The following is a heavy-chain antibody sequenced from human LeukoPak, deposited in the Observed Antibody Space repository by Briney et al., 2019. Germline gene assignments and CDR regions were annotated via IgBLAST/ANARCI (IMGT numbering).Heavy chain of an antibody. CDR3: AKDLGIEWLAHSFDY. J-gene: IGHJ4*02. D-gene: IGHD6-19*01. Sequence: GRSLRLSCAASGFTFSSYGMHWVRQAPGKGLEWVAVISYDGSNTYYADSVKGRFTISRDNSKKTLYLQMNSLRAEDTAVYYCAKDLGIEWLAHSFDYWGQGTLVTVSS. V-gene: IGHV3-30*18. CDR2: ISYDGSNT. CDR1: GFTFSSYG.